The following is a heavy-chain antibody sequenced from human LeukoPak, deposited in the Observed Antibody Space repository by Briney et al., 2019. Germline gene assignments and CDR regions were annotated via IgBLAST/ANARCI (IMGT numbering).Heavy chain of an antibody. D-gene: IGHD3-22*01. CDR3: ASPPADYYDSRDYFDY. Sequence: SVKVPCKASGGTFSSYVISWVRQAPGQGLEWMGRIIPILGIANYAQKFQGRVTITADKSTSTAYMELSSLRSEDTAVYYCASPPADYYDSRDYFDYWGQGTLVTVSS. V-gene: IGHV1-69*04. CDR1: GGTFSSYV. CDR2: IIPILGIA. J-gene: IGHJ4*02.